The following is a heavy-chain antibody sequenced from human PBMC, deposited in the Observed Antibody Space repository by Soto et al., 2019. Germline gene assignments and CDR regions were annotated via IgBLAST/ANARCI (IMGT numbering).Heavy chain of an antibody. CDR3: ARVGSSSWTYYYYYYGMDV. CDR2: MNPNSGNT. V-gene: IGHV1-8*01. D-gene: IGHD6-13*01. Sequence: ASVKVSCKASGYTLTSYDINWVRQATGQGLEWMGWMNPNSGNTGYAQKFQGRVTMTRNTSISTAYMELSSLRSEDTAVYYCARVGSSSWTYYYYYYGMDVWGQGTTVTVSS. J-gene: IGHJ6*02. CDR1: GYTLTSYD.